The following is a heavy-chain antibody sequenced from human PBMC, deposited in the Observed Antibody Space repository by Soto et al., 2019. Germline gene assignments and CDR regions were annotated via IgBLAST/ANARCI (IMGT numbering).Heavy chain of an antibody. D-gene: IGHD2-8*01. J-gene: IGHJ4*02. CDR2: IYYSGST. Sequence: SETLSLACTVSGGSISSYYWSWIRQPPGKGLEWIGYIYYSGSTNYNPSLKSRVTISVDTSKNQFSLKLSSVTAADTAVYYCARVYAYSFDYRGQRTRVTVSA. CDR1: GGSISSYY. V-gene: IGHV4-59*01. CDR3: ARVYAYSFDY.